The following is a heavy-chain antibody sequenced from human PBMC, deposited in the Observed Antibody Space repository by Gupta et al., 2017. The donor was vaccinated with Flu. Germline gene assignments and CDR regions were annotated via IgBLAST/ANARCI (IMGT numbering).Heavy chain of an antibody. D-gene: IGHD5-12*01. Sequence: VSGGSISGYYWGWIRQTPGKGLEWIGYIYYTESTNYNPSLKSRLTISLDTSKNQVSLQLTSVSAADTALYYCARAGGFTVSDFDDGGQGSQVTVSS. CDR3: ARAGGFTVSDFDD. CDR2: IYYTEST. V-gene: IGHV4-59*01. CDR1: GGSISGYY. J-gene: IGHJ4*02.